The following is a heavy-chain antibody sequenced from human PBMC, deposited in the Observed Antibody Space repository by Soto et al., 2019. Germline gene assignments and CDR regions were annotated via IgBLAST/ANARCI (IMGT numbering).Heavy chain of an antibody. CDR2: IWYDGSNK. CDR3: ARDMIGGVGYGGDY. J-gene: IGHJ4*02. D-gene: IGHD3-16*01. Sequence: QVQLVESGGGVVQPGRSLRLSCAASGFTFSSYGMHWVRQAPGKGLEWVAVIWYDGSNKYFADSVKGRFTISRDNSKNTLDLEMNSLRGEDTAVYYWARDMIGGVGYGGDYWGQGTLVTVSS. CDR1: GFTFSSYG. V-gene: IGHV3-33*01.